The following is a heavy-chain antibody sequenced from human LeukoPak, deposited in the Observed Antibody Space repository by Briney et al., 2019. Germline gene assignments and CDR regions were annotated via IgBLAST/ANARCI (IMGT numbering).Heavy chain of an antibody. D-gene: IGHD1-26*01. CDR1: GFTFSSNY. J-gene: IGHJ5*02. CDR2: IYSGGST. CDR3: ARDSGSYPNWFDP. V-gene: IGHV3-66*01. Sequence: SGGSLRLSCAASGFTFSSNYMSWVRQAPGKGLEWVSVIYSGGSTYYADSVKGRFTISRDNSKNTLYLQMNSLRAEDTAVYYCARDSGSYPNWFDPWGQGTLVTVSS.